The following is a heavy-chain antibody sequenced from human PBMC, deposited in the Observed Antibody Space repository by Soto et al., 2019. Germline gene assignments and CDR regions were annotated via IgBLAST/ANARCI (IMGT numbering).Heavy chain of an antibody. V-gene: IGHV3-21*06. J-gene: IGHJ5*01. CDR3: ARDPSEGRVGNWFES. CDR2: ISSTTSYV. D-gene: IGHD2-2*01. Sequence: GSLRLSCAASGFTFSRYGMNWLRQAPGKGLEWVASISSTTSYVYYADSVKGRFSTSRDNAKNILYLEMYALRTEDTAVYYCARDPSEGRVGNWFESWGQGTLVTVSS. CDR1: GFTFSRYG.